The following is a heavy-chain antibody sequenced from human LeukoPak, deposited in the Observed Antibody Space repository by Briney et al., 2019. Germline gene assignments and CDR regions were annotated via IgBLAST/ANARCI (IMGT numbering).Heavy chain of an antibody. CDR1: GGSISSSSYY. CDR3: ASHCSGGSCYYYYMDV. D-gene: IGHD2-15*01. V-gene: IGHV4-39*01. J-gene: IGHJ6*03. Sequence: SETLSLTCTVSGGSISSSSYYWGWIRQPPGKGLEWIGSIYYSGSTYYNPSLKSRVTISVDTSKNQFSLKLSSVTAADTAVYYCASHCSGGSCYYYYMDVWGKGATVTVSS. CDR2: IYYSGST.